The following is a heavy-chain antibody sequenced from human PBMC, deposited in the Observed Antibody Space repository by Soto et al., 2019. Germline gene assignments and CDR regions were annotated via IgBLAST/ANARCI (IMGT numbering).Heavy chain of an antibody. Sequence: ASVKVSCQASGGTFSSYAISWVRQAPGQGLEWTGGIIPIFGTANYAQKFQGRVTITADESTSTAYMELSSLRSEDTAVYYCASLNVDYGDHTDYWGQGTLVTVS. D-gene: IGHD4-17*01. V-gene: IGHV1-69*13. CDR2: IIPIFGTA. J-gene: IGHJ4*02. CDR1: GGTFSSYA. CDR3: ASLNVDYGDHTDY.